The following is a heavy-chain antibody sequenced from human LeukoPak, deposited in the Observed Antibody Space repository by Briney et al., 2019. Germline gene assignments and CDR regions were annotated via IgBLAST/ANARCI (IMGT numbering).Heavy chain of an antibody. J-gene: IGHJ4*02. V-gene: IGHV3-64*01. D-gene: IGHD1-26*01. CDR1: GFTFSSYA. CDR3: ARVHEWELPTY. CDR2: ISSNGGST. Sequence: PGGSLRLSCAASGFTFSSYAMHWVRQAPGKGLEYVSAISSNGGSTYYANSVKGRFTISRDNSKNTLYLQMGSLRAEDMAVYYCARVHEWELPTYWGQGTLVTVSS.